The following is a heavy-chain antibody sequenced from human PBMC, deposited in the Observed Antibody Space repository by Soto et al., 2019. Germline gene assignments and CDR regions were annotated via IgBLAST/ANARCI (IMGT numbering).Heavy chain of an antibody. CDR3: AREGYCSSSSCTDY. CDR1: GFTFSSYS. J-gene: IGHJ4*02. D-gene: IGHD2-2*01. Sequence: EVLLVESGGGLVQPGGSLRLSCAASGFTFSSYSMNWVRQAPGKGLEWVSYISSSSSTIYYADSVKGRFTISRDNAKNSLYLQMNSLRDEDMAVYYCAREGYCSSSSCTDYWGQGTLVTVSS. V-gene: IGHV3-48*02. CDR2: ISSSSSTI.